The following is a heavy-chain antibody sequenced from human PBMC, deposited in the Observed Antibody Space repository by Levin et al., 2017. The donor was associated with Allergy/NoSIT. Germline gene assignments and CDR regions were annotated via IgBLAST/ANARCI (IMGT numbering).Heavy chain of an antibody. CDR1: GYTFSEYF. V-gene: IGHV1-2*06. CDR2: INPKSGGT. D-gene: IGHD3-3*01. Sequence: ASVKVSCKASGYTFSEYFIHWVRRAPGQGLEWMGRINPKSGGTFYAQKFLGRVTMTRDTSTSTASMELDRLTSVDTAVYYCATDDLWGSSRGFGWLDPWGQGTLITVSS. J-gene: IGHJ5*02. CDR3: ATDDLWGSSRGFGWLDP.